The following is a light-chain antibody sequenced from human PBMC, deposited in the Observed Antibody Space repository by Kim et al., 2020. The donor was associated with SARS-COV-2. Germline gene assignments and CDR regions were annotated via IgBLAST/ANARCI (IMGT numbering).Light chain of an antibody. J-gene: IGKJ2*01. V-gene: IGKV1-16*02. CDR2: TAS. CDR1: QDIRNH. CDR3: QQYNTYPYT. Sequence: DIRMTQSPPSLSATVGDKVTITCRASQDIRNHLAWFQQKPGKAPKSLIYTASTLLNGVPSKFSGSGSGTEFTLTITSLQPDDLATYYCQQYNTYPYTFGQGTKLEIK.